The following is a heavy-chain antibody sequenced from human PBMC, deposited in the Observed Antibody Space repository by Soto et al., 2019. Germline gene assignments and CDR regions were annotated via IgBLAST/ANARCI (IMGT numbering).Heavy chain of an antibody. J-gene: IGHJ6*02. D-gene: IGHD3-10*02. CDR1: GDTFSSYA. CDR3: ARDPLSSFAMDV. CDR2: IIPTFGRT. Sequence: SVKVSCKASGDTFSSYAISWVRQAPGKGLEWMGKIIPTFGRTNYAQKFQGRLTISADDSTSTAYMELTSLESDDTAVYYCARDPLSSFAMDVWGQGTTVTVPS. V-gene: IGHV1-69*13.